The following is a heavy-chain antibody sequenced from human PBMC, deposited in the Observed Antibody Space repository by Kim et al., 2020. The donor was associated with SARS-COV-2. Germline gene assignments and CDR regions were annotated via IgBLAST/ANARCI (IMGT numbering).Heavy chain of an antibody. CDR3: ARRFYNWNYVGEPSRHSYYYGMDV. J-gene: IGHJ6*02. CDR1: GGTFSSYA. V-gene: IGHV1-69*13. D-gene: IGHD1-7*01. Sequence: SVKVSCKASGGTFSSYAISWVRQAPGQGLEWMGGIIPIFGTANYAQKFQGRVTITADESTSTAYMELSSLRSEDTAVYYCARRFYNWNYVGEPSRHSYYYGMDVWGQGTTVTVSS. CDR2: IIPIFGTA.